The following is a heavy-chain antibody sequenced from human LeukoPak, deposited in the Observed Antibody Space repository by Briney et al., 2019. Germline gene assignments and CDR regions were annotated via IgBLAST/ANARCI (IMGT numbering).Heavy chain of an antibody. J-gene: IGHJ2*01. Sequence: SETLSLTCTVSGGSISSGGYYWSWIRQHPGKGLEWIGYIYYSGSTYYNPSLKSRVTISVDTSKNQFSLKLSSVTAADTAVYYCARGRDYYDSSGYSAWYFDLWGRGTLVTVSS. V-gene: IGHV4-31*03. D-gene: IGHD3-22*01. CDR3: ARGRDYYDSSGYSAWYFDL. CDR2: IYYSGST. CDR1: GGSISSGGYY.